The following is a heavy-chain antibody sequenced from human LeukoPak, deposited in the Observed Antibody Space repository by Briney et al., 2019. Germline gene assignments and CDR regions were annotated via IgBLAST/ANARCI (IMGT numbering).Heavy chain of an antibody. D-gene: IGHD2-2*01. CDR1: GGLISSGSYY. J-gene: IGHJ4*02. V-gene: IGHV4-61*02. Sequence: PSQTLSLTCTVSGGLISSGSYYWSWIRQPAGKGLEWVGRMYTSGSTNYNPSLKSRVTISVATSKNKFSLKLNSVTAADTAVYYCARDREDIVLLPGAKRKTWYFDYWGQGTLVTVSS. CDR3: ARDREDIVLLPGAKRKTWYFDY. CDR2: MYTSGST.